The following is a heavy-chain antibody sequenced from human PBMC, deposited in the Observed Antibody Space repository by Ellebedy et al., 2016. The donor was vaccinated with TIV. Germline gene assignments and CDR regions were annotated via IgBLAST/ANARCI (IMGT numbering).Heavy chain of an antibody. D-gene: IGHD2-2*01. V-gene: IGHV4-30-2*01. J-gene: IGHJ2*01. CDR2: IYHSGST. CDR1: GGSISSGGYS. CDR3: ARYCSSTSCNTHWYLDL. Sequence: SETLSLXXAVSGGSISSGGYSWSWIRQPPGKGLEWIGYIYHSGSTFYNPSLRSRVTISVDRSKNQFSLQLSSVTAADTAMYYCARYCSSTSCNTHWYLDLWGRGTLVTVSS.